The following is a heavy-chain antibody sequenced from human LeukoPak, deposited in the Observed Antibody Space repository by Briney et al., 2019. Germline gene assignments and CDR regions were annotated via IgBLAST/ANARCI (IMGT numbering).Heavy chain of an antibody. CDR3: ARDLRDSNF. Sequence: GGSLRLSCAASGFTFSRYWMHWVRQAPGKGLVWVSRINGDGSTTNYADSVKGRFTISRDNARDTVYLQVNGLRAEDTAVYYCARDLRDSNFWGQGTLVTVSS. CDR2: INGDGSTT. V-gene: IGHV3-74*01. CDR1: GFTFSRYW. J-gene: IGHJ4*02. D-gene: IGHD5-18*01.